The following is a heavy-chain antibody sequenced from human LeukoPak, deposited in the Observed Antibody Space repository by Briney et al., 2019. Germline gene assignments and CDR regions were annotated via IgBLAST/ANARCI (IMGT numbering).Heavy chain of an antibody. D-gene: IGHD1-26*01. Sequence: GGSLRLSCAASGFTFSSYAMSWVRQAPGKGLEWVSAISGSGGSTYYADSLKGRFTISRDNAKNSLYLQMNSLRAEDTAVYYCASAPLGSTRPWGQGTLVTVSS. CDR3: ASAPLGSTRP. CDR1: GFTFSSYA. V-gene: IGHV3-23*01. CDR2: ISGSGGST. J-gene: IGHJ5*02.